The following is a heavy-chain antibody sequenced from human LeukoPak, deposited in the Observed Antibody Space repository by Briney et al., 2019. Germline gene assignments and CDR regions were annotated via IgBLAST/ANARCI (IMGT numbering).Heavy chain of an antibody. CDR3: AGGEREHSGYDVDY. CDR2: ISHDGNKR. Sequence: PGGSLRLSCAASGFTLNTYAMHWVRQTPGKGLEWVAVISHDGNKRYYADSVKGRFTISRDSSKTTLYLQMDSLRAEDTAVYYCAGGEREHSGYDVDYWGQGTLVTVSS. J-gene: IGHJ4*02. CDR1: GFTLNTYA. D-gene: IGHD5-12*01. V-gene: IGHV3-30*04.